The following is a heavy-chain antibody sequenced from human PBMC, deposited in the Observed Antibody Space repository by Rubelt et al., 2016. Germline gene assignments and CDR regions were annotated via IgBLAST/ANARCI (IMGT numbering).Heavy chain of an antibody. CDR1: GFPFSTYA. CDR2: ISGSGGDT. CDR3: AKRGGGWSSSSALDY. J-gene: IGHJ4*02. Sequence: GESLRLSCAASGFPFSTYAMSWVRQAPGKGLEWVSGISGSGGDTFYADSVKGRFTISRDNSKNTLYLQMNSLRAEDTAVYYCAKRGGGWSSSSALDYWGQGTPVTVSS. D-gene: IGHD6-6*01. V-gene: IGHV3-23*01.